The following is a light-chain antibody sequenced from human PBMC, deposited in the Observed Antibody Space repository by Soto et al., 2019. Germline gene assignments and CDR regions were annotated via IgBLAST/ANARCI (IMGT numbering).Light chain of an antibody. CDR2: DAS. CDR1: QSVSSY. J-gene: IGKJ1*01. Sequence: EIVLTQSPATLSLSPGERATLSCRASQSVSSYLAWYQQNPGQAPRLLIYDASNRATGIPARFSGRGSGTDFTLTISSLNPEEFAVYYCQQRSNWPPTWTFGQGTKVDIK. CDR3: QQRSNWPPTWT. V-gene: IGKV3-11*01.